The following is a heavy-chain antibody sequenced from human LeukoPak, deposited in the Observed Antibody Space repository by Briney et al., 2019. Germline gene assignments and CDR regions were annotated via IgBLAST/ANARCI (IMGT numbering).Heavy chain of an antibody. CDR1: GFTFSNYW. CDR3: AREHASRRPFDY. D-gene: IGHD3-16*01. CDR2: INTDESST. J-gene: IGHJ4*02. Sequence: PGGSLRLSCAASGFTFSNYWMHWVRQAPGKGLVWVSRINTDESSTNYADSVKGRFTISRDNAKNTLYLQMNSLRAEDTAVYYCAREHASRRPFDYWGQGTLVTVSS. V-gene: IGHV3-74*01.